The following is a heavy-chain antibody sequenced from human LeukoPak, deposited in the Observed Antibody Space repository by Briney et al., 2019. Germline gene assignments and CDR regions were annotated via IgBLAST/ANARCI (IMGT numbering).Heavy chain of an antibody. CDR1: GITLSNYG. V-gene: IGHV3-23*01. D-gene: IGHD3-22*01. Sequence: GGSLRLSCAVSGITLSNYGMSWVRQAPGKGLEWVAGISDSGGRTNYADSVKGRFTISRDNPKNTIYLQMNSLRAADTAVYFCAKRGVVIRVILVGFHKEAYYFDSWGQGALVTVSS. CDR3: AKRGVVIRVILVGFHKEAYYFDS. J-gene: IGHJ4*02. CDR2: ISDSGGRT.